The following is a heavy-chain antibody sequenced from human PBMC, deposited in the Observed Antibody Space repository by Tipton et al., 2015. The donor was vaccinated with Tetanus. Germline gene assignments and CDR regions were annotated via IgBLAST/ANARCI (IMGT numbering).Heavy chain of an antibody. J-gene: IGHJ5*01. Sequence: QLVQSGGGLVQPGRSLRLSCAASGFTFDDYAMHWVRQAPGKGLEWVSGISWNSGSIGYADSVKGRFTISRDNAKNSLYLQMNSLRAEDTALYYCAKDGEMDQMTYNWFDSWGQGTLVTVSS. CDR1: GFTFDDYA. CDR2: ISWNSGSI. D-gene: IGHD5-24*01. V-gene: IGHV3-9*01. CDR3: AKDGEMDQMTYNWFDS.